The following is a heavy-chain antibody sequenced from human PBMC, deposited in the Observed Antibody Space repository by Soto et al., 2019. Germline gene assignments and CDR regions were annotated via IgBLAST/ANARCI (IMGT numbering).Heavy chain of an antibody. CDR1: AFTFSSYR. V-gene: IGHV3-30*18. CDR2: ISYDASDK. Sequence: QVQLVESGGGVVQPGRSLRLSCAASAFTFSSYRIHWVRQAPGKGLYWVAVISYDASDKYYADSVKGRFTISRDNSKNTLYLKMNSLRAEDTAVYYCVKERYGQLWLEDYGMDVWGQGTTVTVSS. J-gene: IGHJ6*02. D-gene: IGHD5-18*01. CDR3: VKERYGQLWLEDYGMDV.